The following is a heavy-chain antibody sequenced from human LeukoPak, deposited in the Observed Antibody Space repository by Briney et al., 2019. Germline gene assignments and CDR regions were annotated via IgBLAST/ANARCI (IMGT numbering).Heavy chain of an antibody. Sequence: SETLSLTCTVSGGSISSYYWSWIRQPAGKGLEWIGRVYTSGSTNYNPSLKSRVTMSVDTSKNQFSLKLSSVTAADTAVYYCARGFCSGGSCYSVNYMDVWGKGTTVTVSS. D-gene: IGHD2-15*01. J-gene: IGHJ6*03. CDR1: GGSISSYY. CDR2: VYTSGST. V-gene: IGHV4-4*07. CDR3: ARGFCSGGSCYSVNYMDV.